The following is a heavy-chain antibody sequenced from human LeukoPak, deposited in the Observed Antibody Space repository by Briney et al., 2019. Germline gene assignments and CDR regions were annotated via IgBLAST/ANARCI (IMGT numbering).Heavy chain of an antibody. D-gene: IGHD4-17*01. CDR2: IKQDGSEK. J-gene: IGHJ6*03. CDR1: GFTFSSYW. Sequence: GGSLRLSCAASGFTFSSYWMSWVRQAPGKGLEWVANIKQDGSEKYYVDSVKGRFTISRDNAKNSLYLQMNSLRAEDTAVYYCARDDTTETPSYYYYYYMDVWGKGTTVTVSS. V-gene: IGHV3-7*01. CDR3: ARDDTTETPSYYYYYYMDV.